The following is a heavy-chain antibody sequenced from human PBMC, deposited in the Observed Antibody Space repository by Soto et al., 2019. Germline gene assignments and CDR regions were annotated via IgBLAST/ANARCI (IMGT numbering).Heavy chain of an antibody. D-gene: IGHD2-2*01. CDR2: ISGSGGST. Sequence: GGSLRLSCAASGFTFSSYAMSWVRQAPGKGLEWVSAISGSGGSTYYADSVKGRFTISRDNSKNTLYLQMNSLRAEDKAVYYCAKDPMPFRESPGGFDPWGQGTLVTVSS. CDR3: AKDPMPFRESPGGFDP. J-gene: IGHJ5*02. V-gene: IGHV3-23*01. CDR1: GFTFSSYA.